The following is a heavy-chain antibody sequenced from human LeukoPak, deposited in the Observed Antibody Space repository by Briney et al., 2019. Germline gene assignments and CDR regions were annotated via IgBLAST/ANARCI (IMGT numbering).Heavy chain of an antibody. D-gene: IGHD3-9*01. V-gene: IGHV3-7*01. Sequence: PGGSLRLSCAASGFTFSSYWMSWVRQAPGKGLEWVANIKQDGSEKYYVDSVKGRFTISRDNAKNSLYLQMNSLRAEDTAVYYCARSYYYDILTGMRFDPWGQGTLVTVSS. J-gene: IGHJ5*02. CDR2: IKQDGSEK. CDR1: GFTFSSYW. CDR3: ARSYYYDILTGMRFDP.